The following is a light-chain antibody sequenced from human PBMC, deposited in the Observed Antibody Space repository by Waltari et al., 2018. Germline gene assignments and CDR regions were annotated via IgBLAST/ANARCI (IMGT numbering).Light chain of an antibody. CDR3: SSYTSSKTRV. CDR2: DVS. CDR1: SSDVGGHNY. J-gene: IGLJ3*02. V-gene: IGLV2-14*01. Sequence: QSALTQPASVSGSPGQPITIPCTGPSSDVGGHNYVPWYQQHPGKAPKLIIYDVSNRPSGVSNRFSGSKSDNTASLTISGLQAEDEADYYCSSYTSSKTRVFGGGTKLTVL.